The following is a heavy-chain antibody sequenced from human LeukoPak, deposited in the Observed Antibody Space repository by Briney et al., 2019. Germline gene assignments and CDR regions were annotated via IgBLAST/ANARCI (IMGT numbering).Heavy chain of an antibody. CDR1: GYSISSGYY. CDR2: IYHSGST. V-gene: IGHV4-38-2*02. J-gene: IGHJ4*01. D-gene: IGHD2-15*01. Sequence: SETLSLTCAVSGYSISSGYYWGWIRQPPGKGLEWIGSIYHSGSTYYNPSLKSRVTISVDTSENQFSLKLSSVTAADTAVYYRARDIVVVVAASYFDYWGHGTLVTVSS. CDR3: ARDIVVVVAASYFDY.